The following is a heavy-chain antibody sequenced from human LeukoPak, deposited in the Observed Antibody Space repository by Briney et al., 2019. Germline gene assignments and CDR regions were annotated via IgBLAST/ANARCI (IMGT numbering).Heavy chain of an antibody. J-gene: IGHJ6*03. Sequence: PSETLSLTCTVSGGSISSSSYYWGWIRQPPGKGLEWIGSIYYSGSTYYNPSLKSRVTISVDTSKNQFSLKLSSVTAADTAVYYCSGVGEYYYYVDVWGKGTTVTVSS. CDR2: IYYSGST. V-gene: IGHV4-39*01. CDR3: SGVGEYYYYVDV. CDR1: GGSISSSSYY. D-gene: IGHD1-26*01.